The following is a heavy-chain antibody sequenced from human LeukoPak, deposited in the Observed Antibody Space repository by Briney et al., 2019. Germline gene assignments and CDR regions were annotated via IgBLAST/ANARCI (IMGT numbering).Heavy chain of an antibody. V-gene: IGHV3-23*01. J-gene: IGHJ4*02. D-gene: IGHD2-8*01. CDR1: GFTFSSYG. Sequence: GGSLRLSCAGSGFTFSSYGMSWVRQAPGKGLEWVSAISDTGATTYDADSVKGRFTISRDNSRSTLYLQMNSLRAEDTALYYCAKDTSIGRYCTNGVCSPFDYWGQGTLVTVSS. CDR3: AKDTSIGRYCTNGVCSPFDY. CDR2: ISDTGATT.